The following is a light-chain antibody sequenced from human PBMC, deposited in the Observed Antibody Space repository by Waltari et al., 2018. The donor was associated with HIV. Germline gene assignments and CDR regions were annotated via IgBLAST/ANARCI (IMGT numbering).Light chain of an antibody. V-gene: IGLV3-19*01. CDR3: QSYDRSLSEGV. CDR1: SIRSYY. J-gene: IGLJ3*02. Sequence: SSELTQDPAVSVALGQTVRITCQGDSIRSYYVTWYQQKTGQAPVFVIYGNINRPLGVPDRFSGSRSGASASLAITGLQAEDEADYYCQSYDRSLSEGVFGGGTKLTVL. CDR2: GNI.